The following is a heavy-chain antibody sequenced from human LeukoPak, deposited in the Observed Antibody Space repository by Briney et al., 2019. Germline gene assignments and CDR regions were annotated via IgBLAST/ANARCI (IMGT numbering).Heavy chain of an antibody. CDR2: INPSGGST. J-gene: IGHJ3*02. CDR3: ARMGAGGDSNDAFDI. Sequence: ASVKVSCKASGYTFTSYYMHWVRQAPGQGLEWMGIINPSGGSTSYAQKFQGRVTMTRDTPTSTVYMELSSLRSEDTAVYYCARMGAGGDSNDAFDIWGQGTMVTVSS. V-gene: IGHV1-46*03. CDR1: GYTFTSYY. D-gene: IGHD2-21*01.